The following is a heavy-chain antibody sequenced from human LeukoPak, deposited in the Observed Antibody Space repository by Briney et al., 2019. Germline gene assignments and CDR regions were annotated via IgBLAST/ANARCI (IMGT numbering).Heavy chain of an antibody. Sequence: ASVKVSCKASGYTFTGYYMHWVRQAPGQGLEWMGWINPNSGGTNHAQKFQGRVTMTRDTSISTAYMELSRLRSDDTAVYYCAREGLAYCGGDCYPSFDYWGQGTLVTVSS. J-gene: IGHJ4*02. CDR1: GYTFTGYY. CDR2: INPNSGGT. CDR3: AREGLAYCGGDCYPSFDY. V-gene: IGHV1-2*02. D-gene: IGHD2-21*02.